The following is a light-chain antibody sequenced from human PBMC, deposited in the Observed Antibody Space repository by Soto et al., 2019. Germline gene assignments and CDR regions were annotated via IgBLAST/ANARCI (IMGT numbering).Light chain of an antibody. V-gene: IGLV2-8*01. CDR1: SSDVGGYSY. CDR2: EVN. CDR3: SSNVGMDQFV. Sequence: QSVLTQPPSASGSPGQSVTISCTGTSSDVGGYSYVYWYQQHPGKAPKLMIYEVNKRPSGVPDRFSGSKSGNTASLTVSGVQAEDEADYYCSSNVGMDQFVFGGGTPLTVL. J-gene: IGLJ2*01.